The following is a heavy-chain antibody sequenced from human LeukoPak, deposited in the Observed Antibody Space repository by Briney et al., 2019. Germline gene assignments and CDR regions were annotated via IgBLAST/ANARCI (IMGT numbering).Heavy chain of an antibody. J-gene: IGHJ4*02. CDR2: ISSSSSYT. V-gene: IGHV3-11*06. CDR1: GFTFSDYY. D-gene: IGHD3-10*01. Sequence: GGSLRLSCAASGFTFSDYYMSWIRQAPGKGLEWVSYISSSSSYTNYADSVKGRFTISRDNAKNSLYLQMNSLRAEDTAVYYCARAPSPMVPYYFDYWGRGTLVTVSS. CDR3: ARAPSPMVPYYFDY.